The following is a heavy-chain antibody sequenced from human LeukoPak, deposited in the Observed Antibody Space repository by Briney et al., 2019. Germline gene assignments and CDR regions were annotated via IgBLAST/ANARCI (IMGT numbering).Heavy chain of an antibody. D-gene: IGHD3-3*01. CDR1: GYTFTSYA. Sequence: VASVKVSCKASGYTFTSYAMNWVRQAPGQGLEWMGWISAYNGNTNYAQKLQGRVTMTTDTSTSTAYMELRSLRSDDTAVYYCARGVTIFGVVFSHYFDYWGQGTLVTVSS. CDR2: ISAYNGNT. V-gene: IGHV1-18*01. J-gene: IGHJ4*02. CDR3: ARGVTIFGVVFSHYFDY.